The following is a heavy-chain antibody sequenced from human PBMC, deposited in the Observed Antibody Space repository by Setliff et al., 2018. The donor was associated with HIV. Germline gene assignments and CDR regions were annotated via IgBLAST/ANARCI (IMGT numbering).Heavy chain of an antibody. CDR2: SIPILGIG. J-gene: IGHJ6*03. CDR3: ARCGAGEWHLYMDV. Sequence: KVSCKSSGGTFSSYTINWVRQAPGQGLEWMGRSIPILGIGNDEQAQKFKGRVTFTADKSTSTVYMELSSLRSEDTAVYYCARCGAGEWHLYMDVWGKGTAVTVSS. V-gene: IGHV1-69*02. CDR1: GGTFSSYT. D-gene: IGHD3-16*01.